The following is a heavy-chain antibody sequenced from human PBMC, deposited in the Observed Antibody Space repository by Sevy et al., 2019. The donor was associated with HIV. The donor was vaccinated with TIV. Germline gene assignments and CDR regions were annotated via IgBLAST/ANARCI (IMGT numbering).Heavy chain of an antibody. CDR2: IYPGDSDT. V-gene: IGHV5-51*01. Sequence: GESLKISCKGSGYMFTTYWIGWVRQMTGKGLEWMGIIYPGDSDTRYSPSFQGQVTISADKSISTTYLQLSSLEASDTAMYYCARQGQFGWFDPWGQGTLVTVSS. D-gene: IGHD3-3*01. CDR3: ARQGQFGWFDP. J-gene: IGHJ5*02. CDR1: GYMFTTYW.